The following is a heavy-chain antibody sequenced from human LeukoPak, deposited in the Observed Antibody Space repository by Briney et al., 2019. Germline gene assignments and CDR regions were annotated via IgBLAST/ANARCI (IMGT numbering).Heavy chain of an antibody. CDR3: ARGVGGFDY. D-gene: IGHD1-26*01. J-gene: IGHJ4*02. V-gene: IGHV4-59*01. CDR1: GGSISSYH. CDR2: IYNSGST. Sequence: SETLSLTCTVSGGSISSYHWSWIRQPPGKGLEWIGYIYNSGSTNYNPSLKSRVTISIDTSKNQFSLKLSSVTAADTAVYYCARGVGGFDYWGQGTLVTVSS.